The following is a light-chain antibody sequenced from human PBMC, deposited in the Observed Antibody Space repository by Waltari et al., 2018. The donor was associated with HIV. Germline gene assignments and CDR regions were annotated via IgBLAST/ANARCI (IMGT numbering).Light chain of an antibody. V-gene: IGKV1-12*01. CDR3: QQADSFPLT. Sequence: DTQMTQSPSSVSASAGDNVTLTCRASQGVGRYLNWFQQKPGKAPKLLIDSTSMLERGVPSRFSGTGSGTDFTLTITGLQPDDVGTYVCQQADSFPLTFGPGTRVDFK. J-gene: IGKJ3*01. CDR2: STS. CDR1: QGVGRY.